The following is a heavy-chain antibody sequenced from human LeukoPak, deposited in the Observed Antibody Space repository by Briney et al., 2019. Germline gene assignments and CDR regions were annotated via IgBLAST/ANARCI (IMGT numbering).Heavy chain of an antibody. Sequence: SQTLSLTCAISGDSFSSNSAAWNWIRQSPSRGLEWLGRTYYRSKLYNDYAVSVKGRITINPDTSKNQFSLQLNSVTPEDTAVYYCARDQAPYDFWSGYYTVNWFDPWGQGTLVTVSS. J-gene: IGHJ5*02. D-gene: IGHD3-3*01. CDR1: GDSFSSNSAA. CDR3: ARDQAPYDFWSGYYTVNWFDP. V-gene: IGHV6-1*01. CDR2: TYYRSKLYN.